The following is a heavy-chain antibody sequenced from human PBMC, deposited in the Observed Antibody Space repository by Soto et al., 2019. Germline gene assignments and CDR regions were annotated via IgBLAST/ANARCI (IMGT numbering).Heavy chain of an antibody. Sequence: SLRLSFSASEFTFSRYAQHWFRQAPGPGLEWVAGISYDGGHKFYGDSVRGRFTISRDSSKTTVFLQMNSLRPEDTAAYYCARVKTDYSNPRGPFFFYGMDDWGQGAKVNVS. CDR1: EFTFSRYA. CDR2: ISYDGGHK. V-gene: IGHV3-30-3*01. J-gene: IGHJ6*02. CDR3: ARVKTDYSNPRGPFFFYGMDD. D-gene: IGHD4-4*01.